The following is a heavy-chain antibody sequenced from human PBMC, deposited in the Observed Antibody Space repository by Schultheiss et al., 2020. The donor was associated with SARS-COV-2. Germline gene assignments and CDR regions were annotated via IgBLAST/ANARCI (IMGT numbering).Heavy chain of an antibody. Sequence: SGPTLVKPTQTLTLTCTFSGFSLSTSGVGVGWIRQPPGKALEWLALIYWDDDKRYSPSLKSRLTITKDTSKSQVVLTMTNMDPVDTATYYCARIKDKYYDFWSGNPPHMDVWGKGTTVTVSS. J-gene: IGHJ6*03. D-gene: IGHD3-3*01. CDR1: GFSLSTSGVG. CDR3: ARIKDKYYDFWSGNPPHMDV. V-gene: IGHV2-5*02. CDR2: IYWDDDK.